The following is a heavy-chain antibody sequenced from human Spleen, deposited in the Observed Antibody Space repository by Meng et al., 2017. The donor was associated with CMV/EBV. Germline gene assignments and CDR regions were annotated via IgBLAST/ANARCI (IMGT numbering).Heavy chain of an antibody. CDR2: MNPNSGNT. D-gene: IGHD3-3*01. CDR1: GYTFSNYD. J-gene: IGHJ4*02. CDR3: ARGVRTIFGLTITYYFDY. V-gene: IGHV1-8*03. Sequence: ASVKVSCKASGYTFSNYDINWVRQATGQGLEWMGWMNPNSGNTGYVQKFHGRVTITRNTSISTAYMELSSLRSEDSAVYYCARGVRTIFGLTITYYFDYWGQGTLVTVSS.